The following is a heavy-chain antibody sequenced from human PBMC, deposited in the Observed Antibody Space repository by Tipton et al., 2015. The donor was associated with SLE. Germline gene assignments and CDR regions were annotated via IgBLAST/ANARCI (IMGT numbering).Heavy chain of an antibody. CDR3: ARRHYSGPFDS. D-gene: IGHD5-12*01. V-gene: IGHV4-31*03. CDR1: GGSISSGGYY. Sequence: LRLSCNVSGGSISSGGYYWSWIRQHPGKGLEWIGYIYYSGSTYYNPSLKSRVSFSIDTSRHQFSLKLNSVTAADTAVYYCARRHYSGPFDSWGQGPLVTVSS. CDR2: IYYSGST. J-gene: IGHJ4*02.